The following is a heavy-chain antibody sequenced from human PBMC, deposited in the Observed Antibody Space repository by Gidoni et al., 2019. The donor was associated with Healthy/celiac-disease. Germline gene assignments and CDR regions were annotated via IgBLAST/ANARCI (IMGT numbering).Heavy chain of an antibody. J-gene: IGHJ4*02. CDR1: GFTFSSYA. D-gene: IGHD3-22*01. CDR2: ISYDGSNK. Sequence: QVQLVESGGGVVQPGRSLRRSCAASGFTFSSYAMHWVRQAPGKGLEWVAVISYDGSNKYYADSVKGRFTISRDNSKNTLYLQMNSLRAEDTAVYYCARGDSSGYLKYYFDYWGQGTLVTVSS. V-gene: IGHV3-30-3*01. CDR3: ARGDSSGYLKYYFDY.